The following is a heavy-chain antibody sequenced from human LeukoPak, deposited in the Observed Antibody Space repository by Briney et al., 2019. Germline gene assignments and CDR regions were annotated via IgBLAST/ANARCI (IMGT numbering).Heavy chain of an antibody. CDR3: ARDSEDSYGYGEIDY. CDR2: TWYDGSNK. J-gene: IGHJ4*02. CDR1: GFTFSSYA. D-gene: IGHD5-18*01. Sequence: GGSLRLSCAASGFTFSSYAMSWVRQAPGKGLEWVAVTWYDGSNKYYADSVKGRFTISRDNSKNTLYLQMNSLRAVDTAVYYCARDSEDSYGYGEIDYWGQGTLVTVSS. V-gene: IGHV3-33*08.